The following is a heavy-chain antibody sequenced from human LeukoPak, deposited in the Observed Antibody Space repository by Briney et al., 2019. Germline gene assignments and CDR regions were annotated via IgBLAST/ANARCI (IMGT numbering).Heavy chain of an antibody. J-gene: IGHJ6*04. CDR2: IYTTGST. D-gene: IGHD3-9*01. V-gene: IGHV4-61*02. CDR1: GGSITSGSYY. CDR3: ARDYDMLRGMDV. Sequence: SETLSLTCTVSGGSITSGSYYWSWIRQPAGKGLVWIGRIYTTGSTNYNPSLKSRVTISLDTSKNQFSLKLSSVTAADTAVYYCARDYDMLRGMDVWGKGTTVTISS.